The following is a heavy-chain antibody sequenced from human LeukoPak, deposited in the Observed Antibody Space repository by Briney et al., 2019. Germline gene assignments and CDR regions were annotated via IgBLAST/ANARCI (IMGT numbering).Heavy chain of an antibody. CDR1: GASISNYY. J-gene: IGHJ6*03. CDR3: ARTRTYYMDV. V-gene: IGHV4-4*07. Sequence: SETLSLTCTVSGASISNYYWTWIRQPAGKGLEWIGRMYSTGSTIYNPSLKSRVTMSVDTSKSQFSLTLSSVTAADTAVYYCARTRTYYMDVWAKGTTVTVSS. CDR2: MYSTGST.